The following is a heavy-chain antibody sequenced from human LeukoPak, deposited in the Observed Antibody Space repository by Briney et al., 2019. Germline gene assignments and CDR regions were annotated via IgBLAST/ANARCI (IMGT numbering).Heavy chain of an antibody. CDR1: GGTFSSYA. J-gene: IGHJ4*02. D-gene: IGHD3-22*01. V-gene: IGHV1-69*04. CDR2: IIPILGIA. CDR3: AREGKSHYDSSGYYYDY. Sequence: SVKVSCKASGGTFSSYAISWVRQAPGQGLEWMGRIIPILGIANYAQKFQGRVTITADKSTSTAYMELSSLRSEDTAVYYCAREGKSHYDSSGYYYDYWGQGTLVTVSS.